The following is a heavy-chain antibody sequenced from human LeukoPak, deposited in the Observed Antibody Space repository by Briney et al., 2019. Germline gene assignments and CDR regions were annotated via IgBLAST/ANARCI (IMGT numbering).Heavy chain of an antibody. D-gene: IGHD2-2*01. Sequence: GSVKVSCKASGYTFTSYDINWVRQATGQGLEWMGWMNPNSGNTGYAQKFQGRVTMTRDTSITTAYMELSRLTSDDTAVYYCAREREMTTAVNWFDPWGQGTLVTVSS. CDR2: MNPNSGNT. CDR3: AREREMTTAVNWFDP. V-gene: IGHV1-8*01. J-gene: IGHJ5*02. CDR1: GYTFTSYD.